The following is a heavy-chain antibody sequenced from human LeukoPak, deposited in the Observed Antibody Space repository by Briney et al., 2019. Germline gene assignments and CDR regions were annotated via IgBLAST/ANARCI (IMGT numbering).Heavy chain of an antibody. CDR1: GGSFSGYY. D-gene: IGHD5-24*01. Sequence: NSSETLSLTCAVYGGSFSGYYWSWIRQPPGKGLEWIGEINHSGSTNYNPSLKSRVTISVDTSKNQFSLKLSSVTAADTAVYYCAREMGSSTSRYFDYWGQGTLVTVSS. J-gene: IGHJ4*02. CDR2: INHSGST. V-gene: IGHV4-34*01. CDR3: AREMGSSTSRYFDY.